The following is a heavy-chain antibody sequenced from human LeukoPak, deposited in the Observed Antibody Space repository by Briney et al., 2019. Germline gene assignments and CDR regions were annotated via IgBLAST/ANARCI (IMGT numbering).Heavy chain of an antibody. CDR1: GGTFSSYA. Sequence: SVKVSCKASGGTFSSYAISWVRQAPGQGLEWMGGIIPIFGTANYAQKFQGRVTITADESTSTAYMELSSPRSEDTAVYYCARDRQSGSYYGEVSSLDWFDPWGQGTLVTVSS. V-gene: IGHV1-69*13. D-gene: IGHD1-26*01. CDR2: IIPIFGTA. CDR3: ARDRQSGSYYGEVSSLDWFDP. J-gene: IGHJ5*02.